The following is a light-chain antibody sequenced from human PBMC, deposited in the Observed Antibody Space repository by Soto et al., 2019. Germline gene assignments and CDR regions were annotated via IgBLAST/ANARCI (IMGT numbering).Light chain of an antibody. CDR3: CSYAGSLVV. V-gene: IGLV2-11*01. CDR1: SSDVDIYNY. J-gene: IGLJ2*01. CDR2: DVS. Sequence: QSALTQPRSVSGSPGQSVTISCSETSSDVDIYNYVSWYQQHPGKAPKVIIYDVSKRPSGVPDRFSGSKSGNTASLSISGLQAEDEADYYCCSYAGSLVVFGGGTKVTVL.